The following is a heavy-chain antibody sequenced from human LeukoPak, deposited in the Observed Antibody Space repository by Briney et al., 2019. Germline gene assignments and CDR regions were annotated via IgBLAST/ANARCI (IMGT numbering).Heavy chain of an antibody. D-gene: IGHD6-13*01. CDR2: FHYTRNT. V-gene: IGHV4-59*08. Sequence: KPSETLSLTCTVSGPSMNNYYWTWIRQSPGKGLEWIGYFHYTRNTNYNPSLRGRVTMSADTSKNQFSLKLNSVTAADTAVYYCARRARATAGGDYFDYWGQGTLVTVSS. J-gene: IGHJ4*02. CDR1: GPSMNNYY. CDR3: ARRARATAGGDYFDY.